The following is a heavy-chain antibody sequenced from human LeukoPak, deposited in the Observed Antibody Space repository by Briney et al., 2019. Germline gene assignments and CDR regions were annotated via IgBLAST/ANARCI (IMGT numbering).Heavy chain of an antibody. J-gene: IGHJ4*02. Sequence: ASVKVSCKASGYTFTSYYMHWVRQAPGQRLAWMGIINPSGGSTSYAQKFQGRVTMTRDMSTSTVYMELSSLRSEDTAVYYCARDRSTVVVEIDYWGQGTLVTVSS. CDR1: GYTFTSYY. CDR2: INPSGGST. D-gene: IGHD3-22*01. V-gene: IGHV1-46*01. CDR3: ARDRSTVVVEIDY.